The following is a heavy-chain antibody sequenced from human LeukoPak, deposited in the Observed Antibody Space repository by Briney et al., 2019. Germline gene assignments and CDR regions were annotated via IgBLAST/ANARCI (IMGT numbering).Heavy chain of an antibody. D-gene: IGHD6-19*01. CDR2: ISGSGGST. Sequence: GGSLRLSCAASGFTFSDYYMSWVRQAPGKGLEWVSAISGSGGSTYYADSVKGRFTISRDNSKNTLYLQMNSLRAEDTAVYYCAKSSSSGWYVPFDYWGQGTLVTVSS. J-gene: IGHJ4*02. V-gene: IGHV3-23*01. CDR1: GFTFSDYY. CDR3: AKSSSSGWYVPFDY.